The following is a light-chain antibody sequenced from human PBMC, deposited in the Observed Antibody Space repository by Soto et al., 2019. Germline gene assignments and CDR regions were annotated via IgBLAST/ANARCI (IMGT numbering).Light chain of an antibody. Sequence: QPASVSGSPGQSITISCTGTSSDVGGYNYVSWYQQHPGKAPKLMIYDVSNRPSGVSNRFSGSKSGNTASLTISGLQAEDEADYYCSSYTSSSTLDYFFGTGTKVTVL. V-gene: IGLV2-14*01. J-gene: IGLJ1*01. CDR3: SSYTSSSTLDYF. CDR1: SSDVGGYNY. CDR2: DVS.